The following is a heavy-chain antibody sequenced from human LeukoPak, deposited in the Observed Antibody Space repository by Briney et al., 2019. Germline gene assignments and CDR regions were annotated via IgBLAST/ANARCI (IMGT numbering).Heavy chain of an antibody. Sequence: PGGSLRLFCAASGFTVSSNYVSWVRQAPGKGLEWVSVIYSGGSTYYGDSVKGRFTISRDNSKNTLYLQMNSLRAEDTAVYYCAREYCSGGSCPRSDAFDIWGQGTMVTVSS. CDR2: IYSGGST. CDR3: AREYCSGGSCPRSDAFDI. CDR1: GFTVSSNY. D-gene: IGHD2-15*01. J-gene: IGHJ3*02. V-gene: IGHV3-66*01.